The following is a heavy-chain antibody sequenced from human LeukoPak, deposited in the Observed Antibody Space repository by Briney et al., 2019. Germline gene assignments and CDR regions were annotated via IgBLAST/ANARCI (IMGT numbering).Heavy chain of an antibody. V-gene: IGHV3-21*01. D-gene: IGHD3-9*01. Sequence: GGSLRLSCAASGFTFSSYSMNWVRQAPGKGLEWVSSISSSSSYIYYADSVKGRFTISRDNAKNSLYLQMSSLRAEDTAVYYCARSPSYYDILTGYYSVNWFDPWGQGTLVTVSS. CDR3: ARSPSYYDILTGYYSVNWFDP. CDR1: GFTFSSYS. CDR2: ISSSSSYI. J-gene: IGHJ5*02.